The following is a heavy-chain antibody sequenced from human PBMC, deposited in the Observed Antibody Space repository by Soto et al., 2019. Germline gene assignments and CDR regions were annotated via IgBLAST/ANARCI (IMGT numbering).Heavy chain of an antibody. CDR2: ISGSGGST. Sequence: GGSLRLSCAASGFTFSSYAMSWVRQAPGKGVEWGAAISGSGGSTYYADSVKGRFTISRDNSKNTLYLQMNSLRAEDTAGYYCAKNSVAPTDYWGQGTLVTVSS. J-gene: IGHJ4*02. CDR3: AKNSVAPTDY. V-gene: IGHV3-23*01. D-gene: IGHD5-12*01. CDR1: GFTFSSYA.